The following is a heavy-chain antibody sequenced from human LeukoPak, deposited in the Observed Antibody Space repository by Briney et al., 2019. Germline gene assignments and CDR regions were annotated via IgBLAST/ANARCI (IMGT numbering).Heavy chain of an antibody. J-gene: IGHJ4*02. Sequence: GGSLRLSCAASGFTFSSYIMNWVRQAPGKGLEWLSYTSNSGSTIYYADSVKGRFSISRDNAKNSLWPQMSSLRAEDTAVYYCARGRGSCSGGTCYVDFWGQGTLVTVSS. CDR3: ARGRGSCSGGTCYVDF. CDR1: GFTFSSYI. D-gene: IGHD2-15*01. CDR2: TSNSGSTI. V-gene: IGHV3-48*01.